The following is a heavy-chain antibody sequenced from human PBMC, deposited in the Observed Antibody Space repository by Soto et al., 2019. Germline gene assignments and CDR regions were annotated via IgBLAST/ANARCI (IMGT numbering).Heavy chain of an antibody. D-gene: IGHD2-2*01. CDR2: IHHSGSI. CDR3: ARAEPAAADY. CDR1: GDSISSGYY. Sequence: PSETLSLTCAVSGDSISSGYYWGWVRQPPGKGLEWIGSIHHSGSIFYNPSLKSRVTMSVDTSKNQFSLRLRSVTAADTAVYYRARAEPAAADYWGQGTLVTVS. J-gene: IGHJ4*02. V-gene: IGHV4-38-2*01.